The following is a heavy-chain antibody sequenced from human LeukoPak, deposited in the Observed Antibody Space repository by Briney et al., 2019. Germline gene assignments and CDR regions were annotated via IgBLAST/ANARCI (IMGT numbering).Heavy chain of an antibody. J-gene: IGHJ4*02. CDR2: INWNSGSM. D-gene: IGHD3-22*01. CDR3: AKMPTLIYYDSSGSGDYFDY. Sequence: PGGSLRLSCAASGFTFDDYGMSWVRQAPGKGLEWVSGINWNSGSMGYADSVKGRFTIYRDNAKNSLYLQMNSLRAEDTALYYCAKMPTLIYYDSSGSGDYFDYWGQGTLVTVSS. V-gene: IGHV3-20*04. CDR1: GFTFDDYG.